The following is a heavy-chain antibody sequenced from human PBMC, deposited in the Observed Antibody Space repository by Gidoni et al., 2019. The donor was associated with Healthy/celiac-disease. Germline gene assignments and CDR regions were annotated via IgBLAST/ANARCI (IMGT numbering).Heavy chain of an antibody. CDR3: ARYAGPGGSGSFDY. J-gene: IGHJ4*02. CDR2: LNAGNGNT. V-gene: IGHV1-3*01. CDR1: GYTFPSYA. D-gene: IGHD3-10*01. Sequence: QVHLVQSGATVKKPGASVKVSCKASGYTFPSYAMHWVRQAPGQRLEWMGWLNAGNGNTKYSQKFQGRVTITRDTSASTAYMELSSLRSEDTAVYYCARYAGPGGSGSFDYWGQGTLVTVSS.